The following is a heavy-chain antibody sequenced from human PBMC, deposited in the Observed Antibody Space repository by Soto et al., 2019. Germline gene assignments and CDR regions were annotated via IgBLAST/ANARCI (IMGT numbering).Heavy chain of an antibody. V-gene: IGHV4-59*08. CDR1: GGSISSYY. CDR2: IYYSGST. J-gene: IGHJ4*02. Sequence: QVQLQESGPGLVKPSETLSLTCTVSGGSISSYYWSWIRQPPGKGLEWIGYIYYSGSTNYNPSLQSRVTITVDTSKNQFSRKLSFVTAADTAVYYCARQKGSGFYYFDYWGQGTLVTVSS. CDR3: ARQKGSGFYYFDY. D-gene: IGHD3-3*01.